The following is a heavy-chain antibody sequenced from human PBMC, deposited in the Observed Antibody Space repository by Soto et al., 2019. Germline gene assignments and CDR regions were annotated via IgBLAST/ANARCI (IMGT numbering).Heavy chain of an antibody. D-gene: IGHD2-15*01. Sequence: KPSETLSLTCTVSGASISSGGYYWSWIRQHPGKGLEWIGYIQYSGSTYYNPSLKSRVTISVETSKNQCSLKLSSVTTADTAVYYCTRVYDRGYWSGGSGPTVDYGMDVWGQGTTVTVSS. J-gene: IGHJ6*02. CDR3: TRVYDRGYWSGGSGPTVDYGMDV. CDR1: GASISSGGYY. V-gene: IGHV4-31*03. CDR2: IQYSGST.